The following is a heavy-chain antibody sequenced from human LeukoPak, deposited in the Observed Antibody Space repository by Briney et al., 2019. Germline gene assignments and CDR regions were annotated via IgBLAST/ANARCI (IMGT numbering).Heavy chain of an antibody. J-gene: IGHJ1*01. D-gene: IGHD3-10*01. Sequence: GGSLRLSCAASGFTVSSKHMSWVRQAPGKGLEWVSVIHPNTSTYYADSVKGRFTISRDDSKNTLFLQMDSLRAEDTAVYYCARVSGPGMNEYYHLWGQGTLVTVSS. CDR2: IHPNTST. V-gene: IGHV3-66*01. CDR3: ARVSGPGMNEYYHL. CDR1: GFTVSSKH.